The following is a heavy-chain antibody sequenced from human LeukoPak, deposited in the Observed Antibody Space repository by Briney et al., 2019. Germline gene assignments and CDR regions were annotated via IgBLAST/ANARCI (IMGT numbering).Heavy chain of an antibody. J-gene: IGHJ4*02. CDR3: ASHSGSHGAYYFDY. CDR1: GYTFTSYG. D-gene: IGHD1-26*01. V-gene: IGHV1-18*04. CDR2: ISAYNGNT. Sequence: ASVKVSCKASGYTFTSYGISWVRQAPGQGLEWMGWISAYNGNTNYAQKLQGRVTMTTDTSTSTAYMELSRLRSDDTAVYYCASHSGSHGAYYFDYWGQGTLVTVS.